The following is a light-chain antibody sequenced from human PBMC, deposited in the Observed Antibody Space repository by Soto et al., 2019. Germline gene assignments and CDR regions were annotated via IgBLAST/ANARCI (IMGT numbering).Light chain of an antibody. J-gene: IGKJ5*01. CDR2: GAS. Sequence: VLTQSPGTLSLSVGQRATLSCRASQPVSGGYLAWYQQKSGQAPRLLLYGASSRATDIPDRFSGSGSGMDFALTISRLEPEDFAVYYCQKYGDSSITFGQGTRLEIK. V-gene: IGKV3-20*01. CDR3: QKYGDSSIT. CDR1: QPVSGGY.